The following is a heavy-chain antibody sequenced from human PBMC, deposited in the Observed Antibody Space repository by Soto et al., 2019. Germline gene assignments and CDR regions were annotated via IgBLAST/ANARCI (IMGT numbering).Heavy chain of an antibody. CDR2: IHHSGST. J-gene: IGHJ4*02. D-gene: IGHD1-26*01. V-gene: IGHV4-30-4*01. Sequence: SETLSLTCTVSGGSISSGGNFWNWIRQSPGKGLEWIGYIHHSGSTYYNPSLKSRLTISVDTSQNQISLKLNSVTAADTAVYYCARDTGTYPYYFDYWGQGTLVTVSS. CDR3: ARDTGTYPYYFDY. CDR1: GGSISSGGNF.